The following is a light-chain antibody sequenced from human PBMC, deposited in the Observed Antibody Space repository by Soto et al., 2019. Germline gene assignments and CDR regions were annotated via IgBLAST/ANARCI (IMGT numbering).Light chain of an antibody. J-gene: IGLJ2*01. CDR3: CSYAGSSTLV. Sequence: QSALTQPASVSGSPGQAITISCTGTSSDVGSDNYVSWYQQHPGKAPKLMIYEGSKRPSGVSNLFSGSKSGNTASLTISGLQAEDEADYYCCSYAGSSTLVFGGGTKLTVL. CDR2: EGS. V-gene: IGLV2-23*01. CDR1: SSDVGSDNY.